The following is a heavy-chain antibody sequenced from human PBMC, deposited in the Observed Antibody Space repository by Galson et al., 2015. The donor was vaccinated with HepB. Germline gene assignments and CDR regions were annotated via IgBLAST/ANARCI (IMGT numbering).Heavy chain of an antibody. J-gene: IGHJ3*02. Sequence: SLRLSCAASGFTFSSYAMHWVRQAPGKGLEWVAVISYDGSNKYYADSVKGRFTISRDNSKNTLYLQMNSLRAEDTAVYYCARALDYYPSYDAFDIWGQGTMVTVSS. D-gene: IGHD3-10*01. CDR3: ARALDYYPSYDAFDI. CDR1: GFTFSSYA. CDR2: ISYDGSNK. V-gene: IGHV3-30*04.